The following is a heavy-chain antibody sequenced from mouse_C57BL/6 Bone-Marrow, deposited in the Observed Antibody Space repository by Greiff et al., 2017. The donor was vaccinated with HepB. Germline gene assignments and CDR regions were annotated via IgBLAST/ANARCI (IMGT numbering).Heavy chain of an antibody. V-gene: IGHV1-55*01. D-gene: IGHD1-1*01. CDR1: GYTFTSYW. CDR2: IYPGSGST. Sequence: QVQLQQPGAELVKPGASVKMSCKASGYTFTSYWITWVKQRPGQGLEWIGDIYPGSGSTNYHEKFKRKATLTVDTSSSTAYMQLSSLTSEDSAVYYCASHDYGSSYCWYFDVWGTGTTVTVSS. CDR3: ASHDYGSSYCWYFDV. J-gene: IGHJ1*03.